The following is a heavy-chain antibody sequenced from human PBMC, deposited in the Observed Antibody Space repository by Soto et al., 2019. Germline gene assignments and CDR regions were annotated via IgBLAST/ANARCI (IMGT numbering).Heavy chain of an antibody. CDR3: AKDAYSHDGSFYYTDM. Sequence: HPGGSLRLSCAASGFSFSSYAMNWVRQAPGKGLEWVSGISGSGDRTYYADSLKGRFTISRDNSRNTLYLQMNSLRAEDTAVYYCAKDAYSHDGSFYYTDMGGPETLVAVSS. V-gene: IGHV3-23*01. CDR1: GFSFSSYA. D-gene: IGHD3-22*01. CDR2: ISGSGDRT. J-gene: IGHJ4*01.